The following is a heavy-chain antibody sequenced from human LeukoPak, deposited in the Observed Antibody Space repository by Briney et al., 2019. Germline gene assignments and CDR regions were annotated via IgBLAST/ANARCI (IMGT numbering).Heavy chain of an antibody. CDR2: LDPEDGAT. CDR3: ATARQYDDFAGYPWYYGLDV. CDR1: GDTLIELA. D-gene: IGHD3/OR15-3a*01. Sequence: GASVKVSCKVSGDTLIELAIHWVRQAPGKGLEWMGGLDPEDGATMYAQKFEGRVSMTEDTTTDTAYMELSSVRSEDTAAYYCATARQYDDFAGYPWYYGLDVWGQGTTVTVSS. V-gene: IGHV1-24*01. J-gene: IGHJ6*02.